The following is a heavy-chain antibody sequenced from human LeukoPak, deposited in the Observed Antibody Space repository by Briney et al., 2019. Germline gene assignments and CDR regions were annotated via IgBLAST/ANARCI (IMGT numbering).Heavy chain of an antibody. CDR2: IIPILGIA. Sequence: SVKVSCKASGGTFSSYAISWVRQAPGQGLEWMGRIIPILGIANYAQKFQGRVTITVDNSTSTAYMELSSLRSEDTAVYYCARVDIAVAGTHYDYWGQGTLVTVSS. D-gene: IGHD6-19*01. CDR1: GGTFSSYA. CDR3: ARVDIAVAGTHYDY. J-gene: IGHJ4*02. V-gene: IGHV1-69*04.